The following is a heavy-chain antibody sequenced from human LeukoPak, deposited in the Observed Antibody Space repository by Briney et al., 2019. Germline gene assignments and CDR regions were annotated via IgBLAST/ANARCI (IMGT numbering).Heavy chain of an antibody. V-gene: IGHV4-59*08. J-gene: IGHJ2*01. CDR2: ISDSGTI. Sequence: SETLSLTCTVSGGSISGYYWSWIRQPPGEGLEWIGYISDSGTIKHKPSLKSRVTISVDTSKNQFSLKLSSVTAAGTAVYYCARRGYPDLWGRGTLVTVSS. CDR3: ARRGYPDL. CDR1: GGSISGYY.